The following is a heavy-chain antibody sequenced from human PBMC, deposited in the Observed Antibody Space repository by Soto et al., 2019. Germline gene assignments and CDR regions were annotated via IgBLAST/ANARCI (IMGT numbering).Heavy chain of an antibody. CDR3: ARAERIYYGMDV. CDR2: ISSSGSTI. V-gene: IGHV3-48*03. D-gene: IGHD2-15*01. J-gene: IGHJ6*02. Sequence: VESGGGLVQPGGSLRLSCAASGFTFSSYEMNWVRQAPGKGLEWVSYISSSGSTIYYADSVKGRFTISRDNAKNSLYLQMNRLRAEDTAVYYCARAERIYYGMDVWGQGTTVTVSS. CDR1: GFTFSSYE.